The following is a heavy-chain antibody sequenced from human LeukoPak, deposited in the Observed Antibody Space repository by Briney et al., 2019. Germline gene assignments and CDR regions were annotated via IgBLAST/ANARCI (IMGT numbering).Heavy chain of an antibody. V-gene: IGHV3-48*01. CDR3: ARGPSGYHNT. CDR1: GFTFSSYS. J-gene: IGHJ4*02. Sequence: PGGSLRLSCAASGFTFSSYSMNWVRQASGKGLEWVSYISSSSSTIYYADSVKGRFTISRDNSKNTLYLQMNSLRAEDTALYYCARGPSGYHNTGGQGTLVTVSS. D-gene: IGHD5-12*01. CDR2: ISSSSSTI.